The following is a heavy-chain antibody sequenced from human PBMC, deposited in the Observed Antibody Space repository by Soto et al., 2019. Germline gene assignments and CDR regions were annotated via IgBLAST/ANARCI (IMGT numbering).Heavy chain of an antibody. V-gene: IGHV4-4*02. CDR3: ARRSSSYDSSGYYYVAQ. Sequence: SETLSLTCAVSGGSISSGNWWSWVRQPPGKGLEWIGEIYHSGSTNYNPSLKSRVTISVDKSKNQFSLNLSSVTAADTAFYYCARRSSSYDSSGYYYVAQWGQGILVTVSS. CDR2: IYHSGST. CDR1: GGSISSGNW. D-gene: IGHD3-22*01. J-gene: IGHJ4*02.